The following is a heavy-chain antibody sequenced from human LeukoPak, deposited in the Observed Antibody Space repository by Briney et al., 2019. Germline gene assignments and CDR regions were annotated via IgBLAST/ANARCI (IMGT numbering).Heavy chain of an antibody. V-gene: IGHV1-18*01. CDR3: ARRGYSSPLDY. D-gene: IGHD6-19*01. CDR1: GYTLTSHH. J-gene: IGHJ4*02. CDR2: ISGNNGNT. Sequence: ASVKVSCKASGYTLTSHHISWVRQAPGQGLEWMGWISGNNGNTNYAQKLQGRLTMTTDTSTSTAYMELRSLRSDDTAVYYCARRGYSSPLDYWGQGTLVTVSS.